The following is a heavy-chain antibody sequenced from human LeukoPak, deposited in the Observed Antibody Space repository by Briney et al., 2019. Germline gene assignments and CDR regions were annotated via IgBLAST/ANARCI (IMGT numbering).Heavy chain of an antibody. CDR2: IYYSGNT. CDR1: GGSISSYC. Sequence: SETLSLTCTASGGSISSYCWSWIRQPPGKGLEWIGYIYYSGNTNYNPSLKGRVTISVDTSKNQFSLELSSVTAVDTAVYYCARGTSSQLWFVYWGQGSLVTVSS. J-gene: IGHJ4*02. CDR3: ARGTSSQLWFVY. D-gene: IGHD3-10*01. V-gene: IGHV4-59*01.